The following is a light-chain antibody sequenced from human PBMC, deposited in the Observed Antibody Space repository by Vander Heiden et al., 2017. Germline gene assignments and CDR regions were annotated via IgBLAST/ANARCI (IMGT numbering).Light chain of an antibody. CDR3: QQAYSFPPT. J-gene: IGKJ4*01. CDR2: GTS. V-gene: IGKV1D-12*01. CDR1: QTVSSR. Sequence: IQLTQSPSSEPASVGDTVTIAWRASQTVSSRVAWYQLRPGEAPKVLIYGTSILERGVPSRFSGSESGTHFSLTINNLQPEDFAIYYCQQAYSFPPTFGGGTKVEIK.